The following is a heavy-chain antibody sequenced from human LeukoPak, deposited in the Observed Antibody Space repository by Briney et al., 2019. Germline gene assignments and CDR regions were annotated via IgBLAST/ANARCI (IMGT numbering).Heavy chain of an antibody. D-gene: IGHD2-2*01. V-gene: IGHV3-43*02. Sequence: GGSLRLSCAASGFTFDAYAMHWVRHAPGEGLQWVSLIIGVGGSTFYADSVKGRFTISRDNSKNSLYLQMNSLGIEDTALYYCAKTQGYCSSTTCRPYSSSWPFNFWGQGTLVTVSS. CDR2: IIGVGGST. CDR1: GFTFDAYA. J-gene: IGHJ4*02. CDR3: AKTQGYCSSTTCRPYSSSWPFNF.